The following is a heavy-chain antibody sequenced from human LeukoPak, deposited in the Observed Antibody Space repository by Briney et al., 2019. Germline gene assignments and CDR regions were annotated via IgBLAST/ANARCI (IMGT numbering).Heavy chain of an antibody. CDR3: ARGVGDGYKPVAFDI. Sequence: GGSLRLSCAASGFTFSSYSMNWVRQAPGKGLEWVSYISSSSSTIYYADSVKGRFTISRDNAKNSLYLQMNSLRAEDTAVYYCARGVGDGYKPVAFDIWGQGTMVTVSS. J-gene: IGHJ3*02. CDR1: GFTFSSYS. V-gene: IGHV3-48*01. CDR2: ISSSSSTI. D-gene: IGHD5-24*01.